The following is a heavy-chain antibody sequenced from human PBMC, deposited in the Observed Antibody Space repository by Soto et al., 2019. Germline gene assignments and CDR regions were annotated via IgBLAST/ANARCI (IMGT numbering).Heavy chain of an antibody. Sequence: EVQLVESGGGLVQPGGSLRLSCVASGFTFSTYWMHWVRQAPGKGLVWVSRINGDGTRTTYADSVEGRFTISRDNAKNTLYLQMNSLRGEDTAVYFCVRVPTGGYAFSLDDYWGQGTLVTVSS. D-gene: IGHD5-12*01. CDR2: INGDGTRT. J-gene: IGHJ4*02. V-gene: IGHV3-74*01. CDR1: GFTFSTYW. CDR3: VRVPTGGYAFSLDDY.